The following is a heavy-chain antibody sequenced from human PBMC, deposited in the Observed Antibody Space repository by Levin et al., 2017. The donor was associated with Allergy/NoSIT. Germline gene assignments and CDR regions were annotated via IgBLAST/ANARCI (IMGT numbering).Heavy chain of an antibody. D-gene: IGHD1-1*01. V-gene: IGHV3-74*01. Sequence: GESLKISCEASGFTFSNYWMHWVRQAPGKGLVWVSRINTDGRSIDYAGSVKGRFTISRDNAKNTLYLQMNSLRGEDTAVYYCGREGGQLERRDPHYYYGVDVWGQGTTVTVSS. J-gene: IGHJ6*02. CDR2: INTDGRSI. CDR3: GREGGQLERRDPHYYYGVDV. CDR1: GFTFSNYW.